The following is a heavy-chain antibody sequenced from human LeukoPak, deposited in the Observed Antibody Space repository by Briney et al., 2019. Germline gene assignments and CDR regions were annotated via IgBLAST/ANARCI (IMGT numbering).Heavy chain of an antibody. Sequence: SETLSLTCAVYGGSFSGYYWSWIRQPPGKGLEWIGEINHSGSTNYNPSLKSRVTISVDTSKNQFSLRLSSVTAADTAVYYCARGRRWGGASWFDSWGQGTLVTVSS. V-gene: IGHV4-34*01. CDR2: INHSGST. CDR3: ARGRRWGGASWFDS. J-gene: IGHJ5*01. D-gene: IGHD1-26*01. CDR1: GGSFSGYY.